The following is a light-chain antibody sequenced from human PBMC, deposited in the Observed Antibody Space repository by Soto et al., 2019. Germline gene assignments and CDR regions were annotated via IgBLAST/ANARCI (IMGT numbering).Light chain of an antibody. Sequence: QPVLTQSPSASASLGASVKYTCTLSSGHSNYAIAGHEQQPEKGPHYLMKINSDGSHRKGDGIPGRFSGSSTGAERYLTISSLQSEDEADDYCQTWGTGICVFGTGTKVTVL. CDR1: SGHSNYA. V-gene: IGLV4-69*01. CDR3: QTWGTGICV. CDR2: INSDGSH. J-gene: IGLJ1*01.